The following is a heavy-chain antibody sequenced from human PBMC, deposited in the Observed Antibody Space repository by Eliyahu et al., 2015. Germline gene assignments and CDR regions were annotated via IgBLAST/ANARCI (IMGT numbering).Heavy chain of an antibody. D-gene: IGHD3-22*01. CDR2: VDWDDDK. V-gene: IGHV2-70*15. CDR1: GFSLSXSGMC. CDR3: ARTYYYDTSGYLDS. J-gene: IGHJ4*02. Sequence: QVTLRESGPALVKPTQTLTLTCTFXGFSLSXSGMCVSWIRQPPGKALEWLARVDWDDDKYYSTSLKTRLTISKDTSKNQVVLTMTDMDPVDTATYYCARTYYYDTSGYLDSWGQGTLVTVSS.